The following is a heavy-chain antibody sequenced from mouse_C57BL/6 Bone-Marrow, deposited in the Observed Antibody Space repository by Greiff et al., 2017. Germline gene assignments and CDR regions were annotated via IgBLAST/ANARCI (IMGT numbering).Heavy chain of an antibody. Sequence: EVQLQQSGPELVKPGASVKISCKASGYTFTDYYMNWVKQSHGKSLEWIGDINPNNGETNYNQKFKGKATLTVDKSSSTAYMELRSLTSEDSAVYCCARSGLLRLFDYWGQGTTLTVSS. D-gene: IGHD2-3*01. CDR1: GYTFTDYY. CDR3: ARSGLLRLFDY. V-gene: IGHV1-26*01. J-gene: IGHJ2*01. CDR2: INPNNGET.